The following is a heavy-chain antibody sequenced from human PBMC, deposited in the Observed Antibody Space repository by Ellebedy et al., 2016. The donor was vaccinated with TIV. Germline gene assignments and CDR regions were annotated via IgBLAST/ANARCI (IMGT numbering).Heavy chain of an antibody. CDR1: GYILTESS. Sequence: ASVKVSCKVSGYILTESSMHWVRQAPGKGLEWVGGFDPEDGKTIYPQKFQGRISMTKDTSTDTIYMELRSLRSADTALYYCASGAATERPDYAFKMWGQGTVVTVSS. J-gene: IGHJ3*02. D-gene: IGHD3-10*01. V-gene: IGHV1-24*01. CDR3: ASGAATERPDYAFKM. CDR2: FDPEDGKT.